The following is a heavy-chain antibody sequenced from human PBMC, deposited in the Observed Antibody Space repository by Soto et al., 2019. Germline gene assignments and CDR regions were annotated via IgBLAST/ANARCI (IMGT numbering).Heavy chain of an antibody. Sequence: PGGSLRLSCAASGFTFSRYSMNWVRQAPGKGLEWVSYISSSSSTIYYADSVKGRFTISRDNAKNSLYLQMNSLRDEDTAVYYCARGTYYYDSSFYYWGQGTLVTVSS. V-gene: IGHV3-48*02. CDR1: GFTFSRYS. J-gene: IGHJ4*02. D-gene: IGHD3-22*01. CDR2: ISSSSSTI. CDR3: ARGTYYYDSSFYY.